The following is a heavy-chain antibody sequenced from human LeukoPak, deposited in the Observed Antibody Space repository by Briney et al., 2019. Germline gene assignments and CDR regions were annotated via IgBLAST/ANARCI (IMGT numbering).Heavy chain of an antibody. CDR2: ISSSGSYT. D-gene: IGHD6-19*01. Sequence: PGGSLRLSCAVSGFTFRDYYMTWIRQAPGKGLEWVSYISSSGSYTNYADSVEGRFTISRDNAKNSLYLQMNSLRAEDTAVYYCARDRAVADGRLYYWGQGTLVTVSS. J-gene: IGHJ4*02. V-gene: IGHV3-11*05. CDR3: ARDRAVADGRLYY. CDR1: GFTFRDYY.